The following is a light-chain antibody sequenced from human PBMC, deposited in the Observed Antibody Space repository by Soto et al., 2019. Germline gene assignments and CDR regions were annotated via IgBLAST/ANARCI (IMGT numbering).Light chain of an antibody. J-gene: IGKJ3*01. CDR3: QQYNSGPHT. CDR2: GAS. CDR1: QGINHY. V-gene: IGKV1-27*01. Sequence: IQMTQSPSSLSASVGDRVTITCRASQGINHYLAWYQQIPGKVPKLLIYGASTLHLGVPSRFSGSGSGTDFTLTISSLQPEDVANYYCQQYNSGPHTFGPGTKVDIK.